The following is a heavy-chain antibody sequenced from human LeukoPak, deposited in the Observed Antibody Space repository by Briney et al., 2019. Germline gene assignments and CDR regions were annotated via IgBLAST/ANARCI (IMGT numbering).Heavy chain of an antibody. Sequence: GGSLRLSCAASGFTFSSYAMSWVRQAPGKGLEWVSAISGNRSYTYYADSVKGRFTISRDNSKNTLYLQMNSLGAEDTAVYYCSRVPWSSVTILDYWGQGTLVIVSS. V-gene: IGHV3-23*01. CDR1: GFTFSSYA. CDR2: ISGNRSYT. D-gene: IGHD3-10*01. CDR3: SRVPWSSVTILDY. J-gene: IGHJ4*02.